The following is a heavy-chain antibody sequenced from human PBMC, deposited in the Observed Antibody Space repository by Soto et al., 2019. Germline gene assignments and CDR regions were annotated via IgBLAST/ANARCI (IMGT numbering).Heavy chain of an antibody. Sequence: QVQLQESGPGLVKPSQTLSLTCTVSGASISGGDHYWSWVRQPPGKGMEWIGHLSYNGNYYNPHSNPSLQRRPTMSLDTSKNQFSLNMTSVTAADTAVDCCARSGRSLLDYCGQGALVSVSS. V-gene: IGHV4-30-4*01. CDR2: LSYNGNYYNP. J-gene: IGHJ4*02. CDR1: GASISGGDHY. CDR3: ARSGRSLLDY. D-gene: IGHD1-26*01.